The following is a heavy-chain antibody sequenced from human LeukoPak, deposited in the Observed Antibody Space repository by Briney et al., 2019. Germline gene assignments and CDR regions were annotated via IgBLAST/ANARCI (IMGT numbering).Heavy chain of an antibody. CDR1: GRSFSGYY. CDR2: LNHSGST. D-gene: IGHD3-10*01. Sequence: SETLPLTCAVYGRSFSGYYWSWIRQSPGKGLEWIGELNHSGSTKYNPCRKSLGTMSVDTSKNQFSLKLTSVTAADTAVYYCARGDDHHGSENTHYYYYYMDVWGKGTTVIVSS. J-gene: IGHJ6*03. CDR3: ARGDDHHGSENTHYYYYYMDV. V-gene: IGHV4-34*01.